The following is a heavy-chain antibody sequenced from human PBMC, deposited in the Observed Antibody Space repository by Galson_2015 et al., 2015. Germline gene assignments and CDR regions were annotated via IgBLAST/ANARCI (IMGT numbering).Heavy chain of an antibody. CDR3: ARTLGEQWLVRWYYYYGMDV. D-gene: IGHD6-19*01. J-gene: IGHJ6*02. V-gene: IGHV3-7*05. Sequence: SLRLSCAASGFTFSSYWMSWVRQAPGKGLEWVANIKQDGSEKYYVDSVKGRFTISRDNAKNSLYLQMNSLRAEDTAVYYCARTLGEQWLVRWYYYYGMDVWGQGTTVTVSS. CDR2: IKQDGSEK. CDR1: GFTFSSYW.